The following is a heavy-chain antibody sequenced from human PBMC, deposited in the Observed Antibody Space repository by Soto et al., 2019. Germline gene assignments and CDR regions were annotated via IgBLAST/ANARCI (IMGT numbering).Heavy chain of an antibody. V-gene: IGHV3-30-3*01. CDR1: GFTFSSYA. CDR3: ARDECSGGNCYAELDY. Sequence: GGSLRLSCAASGFTFSSYAMNWVRQGKGLEWVAVISYDGSKDYYADSVKGRFTISRDNSMNSLYLHMNSLRAEDTAVYYCARDECSGGNCYAELDYWGQGTLVTVSS. D-gene: IGHD2-21*01. CDR2: ISYDGSKD. J-gene: IGHJ4*02.